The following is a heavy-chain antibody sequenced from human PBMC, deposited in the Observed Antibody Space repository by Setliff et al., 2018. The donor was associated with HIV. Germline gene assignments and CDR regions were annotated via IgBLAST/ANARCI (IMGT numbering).Heavy chain of an antibody. CDR2: INAGNGNT. J-gene: IGHJ4*02. D-gene: IGHD6-19*01. CDR1: GYTFTSYA. Sequence: GASVKVSCKASGYTFTSYAMHWVRQAPGQRLGWMGWINAGNGNTKYSQEFQGRVTITRDTSASTAYMELSSLRSEDMAVYYCARGPYSSGWYTLDYWGQGTLVTVSS. CDR3: ARGPYSSGWYTLDY. V-gene: IGHV1-3*03.